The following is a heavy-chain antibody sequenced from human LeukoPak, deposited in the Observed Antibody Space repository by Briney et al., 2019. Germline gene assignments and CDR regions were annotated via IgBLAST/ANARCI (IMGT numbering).Heavy chain of an antibody. V-gene: IGHV3-48*02. D-gene: IGHD2/OR15-2a*01. J-gene: IGHJ4*02. CDR2: IISSSSTI. Sequence: GGSLTLSCAASGFTFTTDWMSWIRQAPGKGREWVSYIISSSSTIYYADSVKGRFTISRDNAKNSLYLQMNSLRDEDTAVYYCARDSIGGGQGTLVTVSS. CDR1: GFTFTTDW. CDR3: ARDSIG.